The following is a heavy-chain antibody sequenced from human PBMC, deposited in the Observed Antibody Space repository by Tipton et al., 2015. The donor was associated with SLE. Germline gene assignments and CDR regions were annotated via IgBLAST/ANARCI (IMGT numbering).Heavy chain of an antibody. CDR3: ATLNEGAFDI. CDR2: IHYSGTT. V-gene: IGHV4-59*01. J-gene: IGHJ3*02. Sequence: TLSLTCTVSGGSIRSYYWSWIRQPPGKGLEWIGYIHYSGTTNYNPSLKSRVTILVDTSKNHFSLRLRSVTAADTAVYYCATLNEGAFDIWGQGTMVTVSS. CDR1: GGSIRSYY.